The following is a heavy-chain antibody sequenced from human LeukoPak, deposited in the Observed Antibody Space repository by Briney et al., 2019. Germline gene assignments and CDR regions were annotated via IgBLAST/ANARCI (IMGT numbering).Heavy chain of an antibody. J-gene: IGHJ4*02. CDR3: AREFYGNSDLDW. CDR1: GFTFSIFW. CDR2: IQGDGSTK. V-gene: IGHV3-7*04. Sequence: GGSLRLSCAASGFTFSIFWVHWVRQTPGKGLEWVANIQGDGSTKHYLESVKGRFTISRDNAKNSLYLQMNSLRAEDTAVYYCAREFYGNSDLDWWGQGTLVTVSS. D-gene: IGHD4-23*01.